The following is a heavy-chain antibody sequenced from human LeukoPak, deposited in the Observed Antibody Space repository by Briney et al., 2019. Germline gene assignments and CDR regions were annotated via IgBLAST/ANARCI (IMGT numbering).Heavy chain of an antibody. CDR3: ARPTMVRGVIDY. Sequence: SETLSLTCTVSGGSISSSSYYWGWIRLPPGKGLGWIGSIYYSGSTYYNPSLKSRVTISVDTSKNQFSLKLSSVTAADTAVYYCARPTMVRGVIDYWGQGTLVTVSS. CDR1: GGSISSSSYY. CDR2: IYYSGST. D-gene: IGHD3-10*01. V-gene: IGHV4-39*01. J-gene: IGHJ4*02.